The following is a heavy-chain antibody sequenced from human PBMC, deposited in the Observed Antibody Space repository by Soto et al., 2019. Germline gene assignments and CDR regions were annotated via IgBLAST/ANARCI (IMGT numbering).Heavy chain of an antibody. J-gene: IGHJ6*03. V-gene: IGHV1-8*01. CDR2: MNPNSGNT. CDR1: GYTYTSYD. D-gene: IGHD3-10*01. Sequence: ASVKVSCKASGYTYTSYDINWVRQATEQGLEWMGWMNPNSGNTGYAQKFQGRVTMTRNTSISTAYMELSSLRSEDTAVYYCARFGATMVRGVITHYYYYYMDVWGKGTTVTVSS. CDR3: ARFGATMVRGVITHYYYYYMDV.